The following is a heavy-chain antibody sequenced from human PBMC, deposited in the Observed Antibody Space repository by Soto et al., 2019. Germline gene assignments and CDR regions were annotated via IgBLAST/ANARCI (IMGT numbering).Heavy chain of an antibody. V-gene: IGHV3-33*01. J-gene: IGHJ6*02. D-gene: IGHD1-26*01. CDR3: ASDLVGASDSYGLDV. Sequence: TGGSLRLSCAASGFTFSNYGMHWGRQAPGKGLEWVAIIWHDGNNKYYADSVRGRFIISRDNSKNRLYLQMNSLRAEDTAVYYCASDLVGASDSYGLDVWGQGTPVTVSS. CDR2: IWHDGNNK. CDR1: GFTFSNYG.